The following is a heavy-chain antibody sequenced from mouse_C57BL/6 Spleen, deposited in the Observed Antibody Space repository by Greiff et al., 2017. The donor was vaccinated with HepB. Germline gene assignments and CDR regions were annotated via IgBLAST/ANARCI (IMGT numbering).Heavy chain of an antibody. CDR3: ARVTGTLDY. Sequence: VQLKESGAELVKPGASVKLSCTASGFNIKDYYMHWVKQRTEQGLEWIGRIDPEDGETKYDQKFKGKATITADTSSTTAYLQLSSLTSEDTAVYYCARVTGTLDYWGQGTTLTVSS. CDR1: GFNIKDYY. J-gene: IGHJ2*01. CDR2: IDPEDGET. D-gene: IGHD4-1*01. V-gene: IGHV14-2*01.